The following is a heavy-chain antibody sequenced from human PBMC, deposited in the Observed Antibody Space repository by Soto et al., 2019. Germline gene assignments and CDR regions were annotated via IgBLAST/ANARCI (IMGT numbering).Heavy chain of an antibody. Sequence: GGFLRLSCAASGFTFSSYSMNWVRQAPGKGLEWVSYISSSSSTIYYADSVKGRFTISRDNAKNSLYLQMNSLRAEDTAVYYCARDHRTVTTLYYYYYMDVWGKGTTVTVSS. CDR2: ISSSSSTI. CDR1: GFTFSSYS. D-gene: IGHD4-4*01. J-gene: IGHJ6*03. V-gene: IGHV3-48*01. CDR3: ARDHRTVTTLYYYYYMDV.